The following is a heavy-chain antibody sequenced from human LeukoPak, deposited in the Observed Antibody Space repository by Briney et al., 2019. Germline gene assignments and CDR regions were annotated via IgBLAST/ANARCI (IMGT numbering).Heavy chain of an antibody. J-gene: IGHJ4*02. CDR1: GFTVSSNY. CDR2: IYSGGST. Sequence: GGSLRFSCAASGFTVSSNYMSWVRQAPGKGLEWVSVIYSGGSTYYADSVKGRFTSSRDNSKNTLYLQMNSLRAEDTAVYYCATRHSYGSGSFDYWGRGTLVTVSS. V-gene: IGHV3-53*01. CDR3: ATRHSYGSGSFDY. D-gene: IGHD3-10*01.